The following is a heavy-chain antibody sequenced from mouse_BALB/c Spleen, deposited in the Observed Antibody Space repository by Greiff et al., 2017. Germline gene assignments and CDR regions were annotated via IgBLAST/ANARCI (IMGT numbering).Heavy chain of an antibody. CDR3: ARGYDGYYAMDY. CDR2: ISTYYGDA. Sequence: QVQLQQSGAELVRPGVSVKISCKGSGYTFTDSAMHWVKQSHAKSLEWIGVISTYYGDASYNQKFKGKATMTVDTSSSTAYLELARLTSEDSAIYYCARGYDGYYAMDYWGQGTSVTVSS. D-gene: IGHD2-3*01. CDR1: GYTFTDSA. J-gene: IGHJ4*01. V-gene: IGHV1S137*01.